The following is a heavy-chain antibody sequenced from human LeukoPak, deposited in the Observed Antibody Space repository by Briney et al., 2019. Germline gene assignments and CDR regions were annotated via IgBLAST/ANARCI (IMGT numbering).Heavy chain of an antibody. CDR3: AREKRDYDYVWGSYRYTRWFDP. CDR1: GYTFTGYY. J-gene: IGHJ5*02. D-gene: IGHD3-16*02. Sequence: ASVKVSCKASGYTFTGYYMLWVRQAPGQGLEGMGWINPNWGGTHYAQMFQGRVTMTRDTSISRAYMELSRLRSEDTAVYYCAREKRDYDYVWGSYRYTRWFDPWGQGTLVTVSS. CDR2: INPNWGGT. V-gene: IGHV1-2*02.